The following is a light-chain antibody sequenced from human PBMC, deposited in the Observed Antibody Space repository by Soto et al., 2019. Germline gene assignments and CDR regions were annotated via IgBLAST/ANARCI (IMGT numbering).Light chain of an antibody. V-gene: IGLV2-14*01. CDR1: SSDVGGYKY. J-gene: IGLJ2*01. Sequence: QSVLTQPASVSGSPGQSITISCTGTSSDVGGYKYVSWYQQHPDKDPKLIIFEVSNRPSGISSRFSGSKSGNTASLTISGLQAEDEADYYCASYTSSSTSVIFGRGTKVTVL. CDR3: ASYTSSSTSVI. CDR2: EVS.